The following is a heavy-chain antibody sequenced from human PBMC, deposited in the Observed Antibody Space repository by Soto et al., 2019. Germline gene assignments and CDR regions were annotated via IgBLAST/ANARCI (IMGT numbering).Heavy chain of an antibody. Sequence: EVQLAESGGGLVQPGGFLRLSCAASGFTFSDHYMDWVRQAPGKWLEWVGRSRDKAHSHTTEYAASVKGRFTISIGDSENSLYLQINSMKTEDTAVYYCARGVVSTSYFDYWGQGTLVTVSS. CDR3: ARGVVSTSYFDY. D-gene: IGHD5-12*01. CDR2: SRDKAHSHTT. V-gene: IGHV3-72*01. CDR1: GFTFSDHY. J-gene: IGHJ4*02.